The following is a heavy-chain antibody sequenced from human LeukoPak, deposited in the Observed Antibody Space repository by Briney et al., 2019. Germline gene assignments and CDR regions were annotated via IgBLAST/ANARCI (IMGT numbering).Heavy chain of an antibody. D-gene: IGHD1-1*01. J-gene: IGHJ4*02. Sequence: GGSLRLSCAASGFIFSSYAMSWVRQAPGKGLEWVSVISGSGDTKNYADSVKGRFTISRDNSKNTLYLQMNSLRAEDTAVYFCAKYFRGYARCFDYWGQGTLVTVSS. CDR1: GFIFSSYA. CDR2: ISGSGDTK. V-gene: IGHV3-23*01. CDR3: AKYFRGYARCFDY.